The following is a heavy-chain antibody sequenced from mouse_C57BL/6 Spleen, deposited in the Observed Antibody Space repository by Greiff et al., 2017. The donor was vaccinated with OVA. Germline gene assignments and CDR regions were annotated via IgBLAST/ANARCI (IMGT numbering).Heavy chain of an antibody. J-gene: IGHJ1*03. CDR2: ISGGGGNT. Sequence: EVHLVESGGGLVKPGGSLKLSCAASGFTFSSYTMSWVRQTPEKRLAWVATISGGGGNTYYPDSVKGRFTISRDTAKNTLYLQMSSLRSEDTALYYCARRGYSPAGFDGWGTGTTVTVAS. CDR3: ARRGYSPAGFDG. V-gene: IGHV5-9*01. CDR1: GFTFSSYT. D-gene: IGHD3-1*01.